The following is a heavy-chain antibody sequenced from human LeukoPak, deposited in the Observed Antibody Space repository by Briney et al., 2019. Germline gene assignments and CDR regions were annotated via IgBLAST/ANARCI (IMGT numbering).Heavy chain of an antibody. Sequence: GSLRLSCVASQFTFSNYAMSWVRQTPGKGLEWVSAVSGDGHSTYSADSVRGRFTISRDNSKSTLYLQMNSLRAEDTALYYCAKVAGSSGWYGGNAFDIWGQGTLVTVSS. D-gene: IGHD6-19*01. CDR1: QFTFSNYA. J-gene: IGHJ3*02. V-gene: IGHV3-23*01. CDR3: AKVAGSSGWYGGNAFDI. CDR2: VSGDGHST.